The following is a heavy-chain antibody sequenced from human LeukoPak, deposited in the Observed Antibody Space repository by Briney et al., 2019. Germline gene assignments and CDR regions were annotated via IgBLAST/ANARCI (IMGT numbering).Heavy chain of an antibody. CDR3: ARQGGDS. CDR2: ISSSSSTI. V-gene: IGHV3-48*01. CDR1: GFTFSSFS. J-gene: IGHJ4*02. Sequence: GGSLRLSCAASGFTFSSFSMNWVRQAPGKGLEWLSFISSSSSTIYYADSVKGRFTISRDNAKNSLYLQMNSLRVEDTAVYYCARQGGDSWGQGTLVTVSS. D-gene: IGHD1-26*01.